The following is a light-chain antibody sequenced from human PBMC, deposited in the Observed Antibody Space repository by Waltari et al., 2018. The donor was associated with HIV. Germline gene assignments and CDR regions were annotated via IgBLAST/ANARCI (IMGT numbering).Light chain of an antibody. Sequence: QSVLTQPPSASGTPGQRVTISCSGSSSNIGSSYVYWYQQLPGTAPKLLMYRNNHRPSGVPDRFSGSNSGTSASLAISGLRSEDEADYYCATWDDSLSGLWVFGGGTKLTVL. CDR1: SSNIGSSY. J-gene: IGLJ3*02. CDR3: ATWDDSLSGLWV. V-gene: IGLV1-47*01. CDR2: RNN.